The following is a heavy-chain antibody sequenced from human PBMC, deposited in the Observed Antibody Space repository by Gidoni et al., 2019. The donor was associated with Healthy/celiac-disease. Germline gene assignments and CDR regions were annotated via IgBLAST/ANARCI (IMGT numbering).Heavy chain of an antibody. V-gene: IGHV3-23*01. CDR3: AKRPSAMVRGWGYFDY. CDR1: GFTFKSYA. D-gene: IGHD3-10*01. CDR2: IGGCDGST. Sequence: EVQLLESGGGLVQPGGSLRLSCAASGFTFKSYAMSWVRQAPGKGLEWVSAIGGCDGSTYYADSVKGRLTISRENSKNTLYLQMNSLRVEDTAVYYCAKRPSAMVRGWGYFDYWGQGTLVTVSS. J-gene: IGHJ4*02.